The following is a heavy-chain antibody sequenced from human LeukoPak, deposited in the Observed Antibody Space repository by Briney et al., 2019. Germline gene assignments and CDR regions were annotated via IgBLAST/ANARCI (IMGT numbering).Heavy chain of an antibody. CDR1: GLTFSSSW. V-gene: IGHV3-7*01. Sequence: GGSLRLSCAVSGLTFSSSWMDWVRQATGKGLEWVASINPDGNKKYSADSVKGRFTISRDNAENSLYLQMNSLRVEDTAFYYCARDLAYSRLDYWGQGMLVTVSS. D-gene: IGHD5-18*01. J-gene: IGHJ4*02. CDR2: INPDGNKK. CDR3: ARDLAYSRLDY.